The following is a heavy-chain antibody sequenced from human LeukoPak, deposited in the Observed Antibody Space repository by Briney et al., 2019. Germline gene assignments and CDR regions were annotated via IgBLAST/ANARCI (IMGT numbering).Heavy chain of an antibody. V-gene: IGHV3-11*01. D-gene: IGHD1-1*01. CDR3: ARGRWVTTPFDN. Sequence: PGGSLRLSCAASGFTFSDYYMSWIRQAPGKGLEWISYISSSGSGIYYADPVKGQFTISRDNAKNSLYLQMNSLRDEDTAVYYCARGRWVTTPFDNWGQGTLVTVSS. J-gene: IGHJ4*02. CDR2: ISSSGSGI. CDR1: GFTFSDYY.